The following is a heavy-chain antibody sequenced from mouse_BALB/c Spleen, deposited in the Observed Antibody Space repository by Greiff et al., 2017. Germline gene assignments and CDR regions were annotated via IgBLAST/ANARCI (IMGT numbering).Heavy chain of an antibody. V-gene: IGHV1-61*01. CDR1: GYSFTSYW. CDR2: IYPSDSET. CDR3: AGYGSSMDY. Sequence: QVQLQQPGAELVRPGASVKLSCKASGYSFTSYWMNWVKQRPGQGLEWIGMIYPSDSETRLNQKFKDKATLTVDKSSSTAYMQLSSPTSEDSAVYYCAGYGSSMDYWGQGTSVTVSA. D-gene: IGHD2-2*01. J-gene: IGHJ4*01.